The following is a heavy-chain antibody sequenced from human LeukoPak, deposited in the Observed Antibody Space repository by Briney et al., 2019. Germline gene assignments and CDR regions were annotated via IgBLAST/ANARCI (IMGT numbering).Heavy chain of an antibody. CDR2: IYYSGST. Sequence: PSQTLSLTCTVSGGSISSGGYYWSWIRQHPGKGLEWIGYIYYSGSTYYNPSLKSRVTISVDTSKNQFSLKLSSVTAADTAVYCCARDRGFGDRITYGMDVWGQGTTVTVSS. D-gene: IGHD3-10*01. CDR1: GGSISSGGYY. CDR3: ARDRGFGDRITYGMDV. V-gene: IGHV4-31*03. J-gene: IGHJ6*02.